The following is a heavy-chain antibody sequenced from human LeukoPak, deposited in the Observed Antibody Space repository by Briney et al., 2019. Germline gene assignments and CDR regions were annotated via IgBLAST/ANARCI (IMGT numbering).Heavy chain of an antibody. CDR3: ARGSPTVVNRFYYYMDV. CDR1: GYTFIGYY. V-gene: IGHV1-46*01. J-gene: IGHJ6*03. CDR2: INTSGGST. D-gene: IGHD4-23*01. Sequence: GASVKASCKASGYTFIGYYMHWVRQAPGQGLEWMGIINTSGGSTSSAQKFQGRVTMTRDTSTTTVYMDLSSLRSEDTAVYYCARGSPTVVNRFYYYMDVWGKGTTVTVSS.